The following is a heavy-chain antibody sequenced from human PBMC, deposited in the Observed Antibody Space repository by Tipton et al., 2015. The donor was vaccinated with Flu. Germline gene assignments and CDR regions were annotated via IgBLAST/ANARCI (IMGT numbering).Heavy chain of an antibody. V-gene: IGHV1-69*01. CDR2: IIPIFATP. CDR1: GAGGTVTSYA. Sequence: QLVQSGAEVKKPGSSVKVSCKASGAGGTVTSYAISWVRQAPGQGLEWMGGIIPIFATPNYAQKFQGRVTITADESTRTVYMELNSRGPKDTAVYYGAGRASAIPYYYYGVDVWGQGTTVTVSS. D-gene: IGHD2-21*02. CDR3: AGRASAIPYYYYGVDV. J-gene: IGHJ6*02.